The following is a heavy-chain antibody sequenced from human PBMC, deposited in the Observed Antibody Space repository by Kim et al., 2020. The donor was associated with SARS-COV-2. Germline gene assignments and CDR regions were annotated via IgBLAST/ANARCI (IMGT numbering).Heavy chain of an antibody. D-gene: IGHD2-15*01. J-gene: IGHJ4*02. CDR2: IKQDATEK. CDR3: ARGKGYY. V-gene: IGHV3-7*01. CDR1: GFSFTTFW. Sequence: GGSLRLSCAASGFSFTTFWMSWVRQAPDKGLEWVATIKQDATEKYYVDSVKGRFTISRDNAKNSLYLQMNSLRAEDTAVYYCARGKGYYWGQGTLVTVSS.